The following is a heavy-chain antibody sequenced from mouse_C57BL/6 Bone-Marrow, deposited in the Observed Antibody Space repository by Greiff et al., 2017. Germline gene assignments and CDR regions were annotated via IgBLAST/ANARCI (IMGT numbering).Heavy chain of an antibody. CDR3: ALRYFDV. CDR1: GFNIKDYY. J-gene: IGHJ1*03. Sequence: EVKLVESGAELVKPGASVKLSCTASGFNIKDYYMHWVKQRTEQGLEWIGRIDPEAGETKYAPKFQGKATITADTSPNTAYLQLSSLTSEDTAVYYCALRYFDVWGTGTTVTVSS. V-gene: IGHV14-2*01. CDR2: IDPEAGET.